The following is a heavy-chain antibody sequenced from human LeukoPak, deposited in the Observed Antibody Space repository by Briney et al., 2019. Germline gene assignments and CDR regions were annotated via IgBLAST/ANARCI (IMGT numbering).Heavy chain of an antibody. Sequence: SETLSLTCTVPGRSISSYYWSWIRQPPGKGLEWIGYIYYSGSTNYNPSLKSRVTISVDTSKNQFSLKLSSVTAADTAVYYCARPNSGSYSFDYWGQGTLVTVSS. CDR2: IYYSGST. CDR3: ARPNSGSYSFDY. CDR1: GRSISSYY. J-gene: IGHJ4*02. D-gene: IGHD1-26*01. V-gene: IGHV4-59*08.